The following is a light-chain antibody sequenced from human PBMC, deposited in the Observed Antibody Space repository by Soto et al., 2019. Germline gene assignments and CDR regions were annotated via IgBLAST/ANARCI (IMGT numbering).Light chain of an antibody. CDR3: CSYVTSGTLV. J-gene: IGLJ3*02. V-gene: IGLV2-14*01. CDR1: SSDLGGSDY. CDR2: EVS. Sequence: QSALTQAASVSGSPGQSITISCTGTSSDLGGSDYVSWYQKHPGKAPKVFIYEVSDRPSGVADRFSGSKSGNTASVTISGHQAEDEADYCFCSYVTSGTLVFGGGTKLTVL.